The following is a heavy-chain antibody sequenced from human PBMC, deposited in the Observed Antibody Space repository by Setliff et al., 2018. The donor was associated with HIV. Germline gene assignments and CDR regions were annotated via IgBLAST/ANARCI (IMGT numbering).Heavy chain of an antibody. Sequence: GGSLRLSCAASGFTFSSYAMSWVRQAPGKGLEWVSVISGSGSITYYADSVKGRFTISRDSSKSMLYLQMNSLRVEDTAIYYCAKPLTQWGVSPYHYAFGVWGQGTTVTVSS. J-gene: IGHJ6*02. CDR1: GFTFSSYA. CDR2: ISGSGSIT. CDR3: AKPLTQWGVSPYHYAFGV. V-gene: IGHV3-23*01. D-gene: IGHD1-26*01.